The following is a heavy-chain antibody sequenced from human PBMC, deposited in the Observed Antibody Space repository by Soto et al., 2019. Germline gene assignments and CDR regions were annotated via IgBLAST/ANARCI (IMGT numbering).Heavy chain of an antibody. CDR2: IWYDGSNK. CDR1: GFTFSSYG. V-gene: IGHV3-33*01. J-gene: IGHJ4*02. Sequence: QVQLVESGGGVVQPGRSLRLSCAASGFTFSSYGMHWVRQAPGKGLEWVAVIWYDGSNKYYADSVKGRFTISRDNSKNTLYLQMTSLRAEDTAVYYCAREKWRRSEGGSYDYWGQGTLVTVSS. CDR3: AREKWRRSEGGSYDY. D-gene: IGHD5-12*01.